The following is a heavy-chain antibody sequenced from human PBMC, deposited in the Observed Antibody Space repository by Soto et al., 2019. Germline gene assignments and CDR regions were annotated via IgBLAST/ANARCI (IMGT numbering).Heavy chain of an antibody. CDR1: GYAFTTYG. CDR2: ISAHNGNT. Sequence: QVHLVQSGAEVKKPGASVKVSCKGSGYAFTTYGITWVRQAPGQGLEWMGWISAHNGNTNYAQKLQGRVTVTRDTSTSTAYMEMRSLRADDTAVYYCARGRYGDYWGQGALVTVSS. J-gene: IGHJ4*02. V-gene: IGHV1-18*01. CDR3: ARGRYGDY. D-gene: IGHD1-1*01.